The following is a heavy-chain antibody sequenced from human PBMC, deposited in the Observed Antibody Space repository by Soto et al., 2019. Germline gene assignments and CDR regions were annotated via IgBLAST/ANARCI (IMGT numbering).Heavy chain of an antibody. D-gene: IGHD3-16*01. CDR3: TRGLRGGSYFDY. V-gene: IGHV3-49*04. J-gene: IGHJ4*02. Sequence: GSLRLSCTASGFAFDDYAMLWVRQAPGKGLEWVGFIRSKAYGGTTEYAASVKGRFTISRDDSKSIAFLQMNSLQTEDTAMYYCTRGLRGGSYFDYWGQGTLVTVSS. CDR2: IRSKAYGGTT. CDR1: GFAFDDYA.